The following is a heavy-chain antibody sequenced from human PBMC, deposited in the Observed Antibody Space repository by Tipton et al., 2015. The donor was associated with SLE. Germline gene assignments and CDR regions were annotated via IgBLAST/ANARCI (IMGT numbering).Heavy chain of an antibody. CDR1: GGSFSGYY. CDR2: INHSGST. Sequence: TLSLTCAVYGGSFSGYYWGWIRQPPGKGLEWIGEINHSGSTNYNPSLKSRVTISVDTSKNQFSLRLSSVTAADTAMFYCASGTLEWSHEPDYWGQGTLVTVSS. D-gene: IGHD3-3*01. V-gene: IGHV4-34*01. CDR3: ASGTLEWSHEPDY. J-gene: IGHJ4*02.